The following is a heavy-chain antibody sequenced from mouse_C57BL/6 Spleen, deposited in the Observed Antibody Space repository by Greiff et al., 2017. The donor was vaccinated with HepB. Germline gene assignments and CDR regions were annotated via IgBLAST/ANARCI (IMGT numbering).Heavy chain of an antibody. CDR1: GYTFTSYW. V-gene: IGHV1-50*01. J-gene: IGHJ1*03. Sequence: QVQLQQSGAELVKPGASVKLSCKASGYTFTSYWMQWVKQRPGQGLEWIGEFDPSDSYTNYNQKFKGKATLTVEKSSSTAYMQLSSLTSEDTAVYYCARSGGYYGSGWYFDDWGKGTTVTVSS. CDR2: FDPSDSYT. D-gene: IGHD1-1*01. CDR3: ARSGGYYGSGWYFDD.